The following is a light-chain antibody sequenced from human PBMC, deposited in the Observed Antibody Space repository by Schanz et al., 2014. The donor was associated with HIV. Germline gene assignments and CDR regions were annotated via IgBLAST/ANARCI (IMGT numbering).Light chain of an antibody. CDR2: GAS. CDR3: QQRTSWPLT. CDR1: QSVSSN. V-gene: IGKV3-11*01. Sequence: EIVLTQSPGSLSVSPGERATLSCRASQSVSSNLAWYQQKPGQAPRLLIYGASTRVTGIPARFSGSGSGTDFTLTISGLEPEDFAVYYCQQRTSWPLTFGGGTKVEIK. J-gene: IGKJ4*01.